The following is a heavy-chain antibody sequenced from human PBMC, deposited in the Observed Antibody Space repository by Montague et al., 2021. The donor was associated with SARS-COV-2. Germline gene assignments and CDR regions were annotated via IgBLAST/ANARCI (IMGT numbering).Heavy chain of an antibody. D-gene: IGHD1-26*01. J-gene: IGHJ4*02. V-gene: IGHV4-61*02. CDR1: GDSITSGSYY. CDR2: SYTSGSI. Sequence: TLSLTCTVSGDSITSGSYYWNWVRQPAGKGLEWVGRSYTSGSIDYNPSLKSRLTISVDTSKNQFSLKPRSVTAADTAVYFCAREWGSYSGRFDYWGQGALVTVSS. CDR3: AREWGSYSGRFDY.